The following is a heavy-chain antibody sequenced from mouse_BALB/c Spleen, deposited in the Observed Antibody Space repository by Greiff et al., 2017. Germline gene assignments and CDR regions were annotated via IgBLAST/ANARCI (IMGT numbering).Heavy chain of an antibody. CDR1: GFAFSSYD. Sequence: EVMLVESGGGLVKPGGSLKLSCAASGFAFSSYDMSWVRQTPEKRLEWVASISSGGGSTYYPDTVKGRFTISRDNAKNTLYLQMSSLKSEDTAMYYCARRSTRAMDYWGQGTSVTVSS. D-gene: IGHD2-1*01. J-gene: IGHJ4*01. CDR3: ARRSTRAMDY. V-gene: IGHV5-12-1*01. CDR2: ISSGGGST.